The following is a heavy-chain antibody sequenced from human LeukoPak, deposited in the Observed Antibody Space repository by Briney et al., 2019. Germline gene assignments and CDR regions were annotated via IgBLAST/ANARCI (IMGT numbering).Heavy chain of an antibody. CDR3: ARDPSIAAAGFFDY. D-gene: IGHD6-13*01. CDR2: ISSSSSTI. Sequence: PGGSLRLSCAASGFTFSSYSMNWVRQAPGKGLEWVSYISSSSSTIYYADSVKGRFTISRDNAKNSLYLQMNSLRAEDTAVYYCARDPSIAAAGFFDYWGQGTLVTVSS. CDR1: GFTFSSYS. V-gene: IGHV3-48*04. J-gene: IGHJ4*02.